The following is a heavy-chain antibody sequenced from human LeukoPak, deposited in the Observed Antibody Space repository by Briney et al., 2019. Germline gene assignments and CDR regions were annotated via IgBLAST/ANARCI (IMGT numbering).Heavy chain of an antibody. D-gene: IGHD3-3*01. J-gene: IGHJ4*02. CDR2: ISGSGGST. V-gene: IGHV3-23*01. Sequence: GGSLRLSCAASGFTFSSYAMSWVRQAPGKGLEWVSAISGSGGSTYYADSVKGRFTISRDNSKNTLYLQMNSLRAEDTAVYYCAEDPGSNFWSDASQKTEIDYWGQGTLVTVSS. CDR3: AEDPGSNFWSDASQKTEIDY. CDR1: GFTFSSYA.